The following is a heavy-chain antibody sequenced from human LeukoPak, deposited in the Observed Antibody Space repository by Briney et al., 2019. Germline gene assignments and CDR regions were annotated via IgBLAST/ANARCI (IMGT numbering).Heavy chain of an antibody. CDR2: FDPEDGET. CDR1: GYTLTELS. D-gene: IGHD3-22*01. Sequence: GSVKVSCKVSGYTLTELSMHWVRQAPGKGLEWMGGFDPEDGETIYAQKFQGRVTMTRDTSTSTVYMELSSLRSEDTAVYYCARDLAGDSSGYYSVDYWGQGTLVTVSS. V-gene: IGHV1-24*01. J-gene: IGHJ4*02. CDR3: ARDLAGDSSGYYSVDY.